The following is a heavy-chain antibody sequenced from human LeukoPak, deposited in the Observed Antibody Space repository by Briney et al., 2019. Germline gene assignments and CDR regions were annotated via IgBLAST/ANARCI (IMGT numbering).Heavy chain of an antibody. CDR3: ARVSYYGSGSYRPYYYYMDV. Sequence: PSETLSLTCTVSGGSLSSYYWSWVRQPPGKGLEWIGYIYYSGGTNTNPSPKSGVTISVDTSKNKFSLRRSSLTPPDTAVYYCARVSYYGSGSYRPYYYYMDVWGKGTTVTVSS. D-gene: IGHD3-10*01. V-gene: IGHV4-59*01. CDR1: GGSLSSYY. CDR2: IYYSGGT. J-gene: IGHJ6*03.